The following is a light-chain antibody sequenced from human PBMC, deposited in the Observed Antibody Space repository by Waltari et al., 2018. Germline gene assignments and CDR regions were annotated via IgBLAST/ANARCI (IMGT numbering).Light chain of an antibody. CDR3: NSRDSSGDRLV. V-gene: IGLV3-19*01. Sequence: SSELTQDPAVSVALGQTVRITCQGDSLRRFHASWFQQKPPQTPLVVVYGENNRPSGIPDRFSGSRSGNTVSLTITGVQAEDEADYYCNSRDSSGDRLVFGGGTKLTVL. CDR1: SLRRFH. J-gene: IGLJ2*01. CDR2: GEN.